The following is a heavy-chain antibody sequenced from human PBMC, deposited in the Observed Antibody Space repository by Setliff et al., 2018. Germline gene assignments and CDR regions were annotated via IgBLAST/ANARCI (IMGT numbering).Heavy chain of an antibody. CDR2: INDRGDT. CDR3: ARGRIAERPEPIDS. J-gene: IGHJ4*02. D-gene: IGHD6-6*01. Sequence: SETLSLTCTVSGGSISSGGYFWTWIRQPPGKGLEWIGEINDRGDTDYNPSLKSRLAISVDTSKSQFSLKVFSVTAADTAVYYCARGRIAERPEPIDSWGQGTLVTVSS. CDR1: GGSISSGGYF. V-gene: IGHV4-39*07.